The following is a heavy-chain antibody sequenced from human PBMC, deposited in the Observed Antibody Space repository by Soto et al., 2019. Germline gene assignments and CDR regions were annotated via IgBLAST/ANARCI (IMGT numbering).Heavy chain of an antibody. CDR2: IYYSGSA. V-gene: IGHV4-39*01. CDR3: VSGYPGVGFDY. D-gene: IGHD5-18*01. CDR1: GGSISSSDYY. Sequence: QLPLQESGPGLVKPSETLSLTCTVSGGSISSSDYYWGWIRQPPGKGLEWIGNIYYSGSASYNPSLKSGVTISVDTSKTQVSLKLSSVTAADTAVYICVSGYPGVGFDYWGQGTLVTVSS. J-gene: IGHJ4*02.